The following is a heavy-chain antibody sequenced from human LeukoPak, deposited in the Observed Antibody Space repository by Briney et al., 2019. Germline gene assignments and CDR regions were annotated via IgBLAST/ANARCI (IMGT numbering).Heavy chain of an antibody. CDR2: ISSSSSTI. Sequence: PGGSLRLSCAASGFTFSSYSMNWVRQAPGKGLDWVSYISSSSSTIYYADSVKGRFTISRDNAKNSLYLQMNSLRAEDTAVYYCARQPNYYDSSGYYYYFDYWGQGTLITVSS. V-gene: IGHV3-48*01. CDR3: ARQPNYYDSSGYYYYFDY. CDR1: GFTFSSYS. D-gene: IGHD3-22*01. J-gene: IGHJ4*02.